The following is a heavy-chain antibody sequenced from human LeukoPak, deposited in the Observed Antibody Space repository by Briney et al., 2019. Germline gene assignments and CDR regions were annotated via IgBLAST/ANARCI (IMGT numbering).Heavy chain of an antibody. J-gene: IGHJ4*02. CDR3: ARNNWGIDY. CDR2: INSDGSKT. Sequence: GGSLRLSCAASGFFFNTYWMHWVRQAPGKGLVWVSRINSDGSKTSHADSVKGRFTISRDNAKDTLYLQMNSLRVEDTAVYYCARNNWGIDYWGQGALVAVSS. D-gene: IGHD7-27*01. V-gene: IGHV3-74*01. CDR1: GFFFNTYW.